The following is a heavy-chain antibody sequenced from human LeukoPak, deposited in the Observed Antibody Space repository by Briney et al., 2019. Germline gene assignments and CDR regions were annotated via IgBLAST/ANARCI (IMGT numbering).Heavy chain of an antibody. V-gene: IGHV3-33*01. CDR1: GFTFSSYG. J-gene: IGHJ6*02. CDR3: ARDPIMSRNYGMDV. CDR2: IWYDGSNK. D-gene: IGHD2-8*01. Sequence: PGGSLRLSCAASGFTFSSYGMHWVRQAPGKGLEWVAVIWYDGSNKYYADSVKGRFTISRDNSKNTLYLQMNSLRAEDTAVYYCARDPIMSRNYGMDVWGQGTTVTVSS.